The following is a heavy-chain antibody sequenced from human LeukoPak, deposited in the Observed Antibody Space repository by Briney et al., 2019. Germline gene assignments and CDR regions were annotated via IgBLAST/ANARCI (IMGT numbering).Heavy chain of an antibody. V-gene: IGHV3-23*01. CDR2: FDTGFCT. CDR3: ARSSGWWSLDY. CDR1: GFTFSTAS. D-gene: IGHD6-19*01. J-gene: IGHJ4*02. Sequence: PGGSLRLSCAASGFTFSTASLPWVRQAPGRGLEWVSAFDTGFCTYYPDSLKGRFTISRDNSKKTLFLQMNSLRAEDTAVYYCARSSGWWSLDYWGKGTLVTVSS.